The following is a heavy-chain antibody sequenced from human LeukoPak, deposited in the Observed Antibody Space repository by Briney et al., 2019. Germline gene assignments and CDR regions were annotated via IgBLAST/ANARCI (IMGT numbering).Heavy chain of an antibody. V-gene: IGHV3-15*07. CDR2: IKSKADGETI. D-gene: IGHD1-20*01. CDR3: STLTSRGLSDS. Sequence: GGSLRLSCAASGFTFTNAWMNWVRQAPGEGLEWVGRIKSKADGETIDYAAPVKGRFTFSRDDSKNMLYLQMNSLKSEDTAVYYCSTLTSRGLSDSWGQGTLVTVSS. J-gene: IGHJ4*02. CDR1: GFTFTNAW.